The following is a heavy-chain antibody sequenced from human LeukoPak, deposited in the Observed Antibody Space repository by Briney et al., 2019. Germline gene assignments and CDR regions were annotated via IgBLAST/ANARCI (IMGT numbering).Heavy chain of an antibody. Sequence: PGGSLRLSCAASGFTISSNYMSWVRQAPGKGLEWVSVIYSGGSTYYADSVKGRFTISRDNSKNTLYLQMNGLRVEDTAVYYCARGGYGYSIDYWGQGTLVTVSS. D-gene: IGHD5-18*01. J-gene: IGHJ4*02. CDR3: ARGGYGYSIDY. CDR2: IYSGGST. V-gene: IGHV3-53*01. CDR1: GFTISSNY.